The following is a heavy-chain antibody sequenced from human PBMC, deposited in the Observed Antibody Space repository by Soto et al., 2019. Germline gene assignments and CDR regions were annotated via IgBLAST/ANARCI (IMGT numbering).Heavy chain of an antibody. Sequence: PGGSLRLSCAPSGFIFSAYYMSWIRQAPGKGLEWVSYISSVTNTIYYGDSVKGRFTISRDNAKSALYLQMNSLRAEDTAVYYCARVGQDYYYEMDVGAQGTTVTVSS. CDR2: ISSVTNTI. CDR3: ARVGQDYYYEMDV. J-gene: IGHJ6*02. CDR1: GFIFSAYY. D-gene: IGHD3-16*01. V-gene: IGHV3-11*01.